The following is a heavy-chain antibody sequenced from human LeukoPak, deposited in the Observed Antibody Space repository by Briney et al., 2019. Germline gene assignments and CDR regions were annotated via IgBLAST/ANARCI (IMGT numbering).Heavy chain of an antibody. V-gene: IGHV3-20*04. J-gene: IGHJ4*02. D-gene: IGHD1-26*01. CDR2: INWNGGST. CDR3: AKDKGSGVGAMDY. Sequence: GGSLRLSCAASGFTFDDYGMSWVRQAPGKGLEWVSGINWNGGSTGYADSVKGRFTISRDNSKNSLYLQMKSLRTEDTALYYCAKDKGSGVGAMDYWGQGTLVTVSS. CDR1: GFTFDDYG.